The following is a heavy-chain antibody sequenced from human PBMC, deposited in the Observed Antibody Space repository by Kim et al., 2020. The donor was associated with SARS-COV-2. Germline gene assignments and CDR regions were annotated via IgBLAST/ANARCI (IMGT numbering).Heavy chain of an antibody. CDR2: IKQDGSEK. V-gene: IGHV3-7*01. Sequence: GGSLRLSCAASGFTFSSYWMSWVRQAPGKGLEWVANIKQDGSEKYYVDSVKGRFTISRDNAKNSLYLQMNSLRAEDTAVYYCASVWERFILWFGGHRQDGWYFDLWGRGTLVTVSS. J-gene: IGHJ2*01. CDR1: GFTFSSYW. CDR3: ASVWERFILWFGGHRQDGWYFDL. D-gene: IGHD3-10*01.